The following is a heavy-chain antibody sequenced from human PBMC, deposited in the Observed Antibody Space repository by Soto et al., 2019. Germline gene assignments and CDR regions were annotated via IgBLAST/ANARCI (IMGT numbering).Heavy chain of an antibody. CDR1: GYTLTELS. J-gene: IGHJ3*02. Sequence: ASVKVSCKVSGYTLTELSMHWVRQAPGKGLEWTGGFDPEDGETIYAQKFQGRVTMTEDTSTDTAYMELSSLRSEDTAVYYCATDRDTRDAFDIWGQGTMVTVSS. D-gene: IGHD2-2*02. V-gene: IGHV1-24*01. CDR2: FDPEDGET. CDR3: ATDRDTRDAFDI.